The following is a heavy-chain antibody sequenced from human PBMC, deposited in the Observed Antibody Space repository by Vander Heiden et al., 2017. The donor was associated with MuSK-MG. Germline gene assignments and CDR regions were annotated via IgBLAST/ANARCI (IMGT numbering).Heavy chain of an antibody. D-gene: IGHD3-16*01. J-gene: IGHJ4*02. CDR1: GGSISSSSYY. Sequence: QLQLQESGPGLVKPSETLSLTCTVSGGSISSSSYYWGWIRQPPGKGLEWIGSIYYSGSTYYNPSLKSRVTISVDTSKNQFSLKLSSVTAADTAVYYCARVFGGYGGVYRSWGQGTLVTVSS. V-gene: IGHV4-39*01. CDR2: IYYSGST. CDR3: ARVFGGYGGVYRS.